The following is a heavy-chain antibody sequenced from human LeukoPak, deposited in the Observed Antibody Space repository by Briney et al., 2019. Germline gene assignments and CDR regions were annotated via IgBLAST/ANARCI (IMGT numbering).Heavy chain of an antibody. Sequence: ASVKVSCKASGYTFTGYYMHWVRQAPGQGLEWMGWINPNSGGTNYAQKFQGRVTMTRDTSISTAYTELSRLRSDDTAVYYCARDYPYGSGSYYFDPWGQGTLVTVSS. CDR1: GYTFTGYY. CDR2: INPNSGGT. CDR3: ARDYPYGSGSYYFDP. D-gene: IGHD3-10*01. J-gene: IGHJ5*02. V-gene: IGHV1-2*02.